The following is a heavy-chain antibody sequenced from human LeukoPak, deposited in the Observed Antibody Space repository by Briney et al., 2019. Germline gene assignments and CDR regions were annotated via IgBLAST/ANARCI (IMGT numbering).Heavy chain of an antibody. Sequence: PSETLSLTCTVSGGSISNKYWSWIRQPPGKGLEWIGYIYYSGSTNYNPSLKSRVTILVDTSKNQFSLKLSSVTAADTAVYYCARGTYYDFWSGHLAWFDPWGQGTLVTVSS. J-gene: IGHJ5*02. CDR1: GGSISNKY. D-gene: IGHD3-3*01. CDR2: IYYSGST. CDR3: ARGTYYDFWSGHLAWFDP. V-gene: IGHV4-59*12.